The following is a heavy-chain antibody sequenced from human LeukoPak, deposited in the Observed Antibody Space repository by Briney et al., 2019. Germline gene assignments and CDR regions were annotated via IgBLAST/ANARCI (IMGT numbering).Heavy chain of an antibody. V-gene: IGHV1-2*02. CDR2: INPNSGGT. CDR1: GYTFTGHY. CDR3: ARDRLRLGYERPNWFDP. Sequence: GASVKVSCKASGYTFTGHYMHWVRQAPGQGLEWMGWINPNSGGTIYAQNFQGRVTMTRDTSISTAYMELSSLRSDDTAVYYCARDRLRLGYERPNWFDPWGQGTLVTVSS. D-gene: IGHD2-15*01. J-gene: IGHJ5*02.